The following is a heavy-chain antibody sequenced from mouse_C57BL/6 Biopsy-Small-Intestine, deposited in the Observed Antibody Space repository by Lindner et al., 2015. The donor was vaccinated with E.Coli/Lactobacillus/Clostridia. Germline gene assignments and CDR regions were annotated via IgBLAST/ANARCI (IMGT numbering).Heavy chain of an antibody. J-gene: IGHJ1*01. D-gene: IGHD1-1*01. V-gene: IGHV1-59*01. CDR1: GYTSSNYY. CDR2: INPWGIST. CDR3: ATAGCGGDICYSNMVDYGLGV. Sequence: SVKVSCKASGYTSSNYYLHWVRQAPGQGLEWMGMINPWGISTKNAQQFQGRVTMTRDTSTTTVYMELSGLTSEDTAMYYCATAGCGGDICYSNMVDYGLGVWGQGTMVTVSS.